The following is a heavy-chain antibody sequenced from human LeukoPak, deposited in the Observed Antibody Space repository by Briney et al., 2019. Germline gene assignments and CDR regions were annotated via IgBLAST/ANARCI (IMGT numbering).Heavy chain of an antibody. CDR2: FDPEDGET. D-gene: IGHD3-22*01. CDR3: AVYYYDSSGYSRGAFDI. V-gene: IGHV1-24*01. J-gene: IGHJ3*02. CDR1: GYTLTELS. Sequence: ASVKVSCKVSGYTLTELSMHWVRQAPGKGLEWMGGFDPEDGETIYAQKFQGRVTMTEDTSTDTAYMELSSLRSEDTAVYYCAVYYYDSSGYSRGAFDIWGQGTMVTVSS.